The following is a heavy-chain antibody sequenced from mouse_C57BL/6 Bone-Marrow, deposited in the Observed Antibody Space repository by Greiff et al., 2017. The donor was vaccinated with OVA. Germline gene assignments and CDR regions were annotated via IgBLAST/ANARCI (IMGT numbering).Heavy chain of an antibody. V-gene: IGHV1-81*01. CDR2: IYPRSGNT. D-gene: IGHD1-1*01. CDR1: GYTFTSYG. CDR3: ARYYGSSSWFAY. Sequence: VQLQQSGAELARPGASVKLSCKASGYTFTSYGISWVKQRTGQGLEWIGEIYPRSGNTYYNEKFKGKATPTADKSSSTAYMELRSLTSEDSAVYFCARYYGSSSWFAYWGQGTLVTVSA. J-gene: IGHJ3*01.